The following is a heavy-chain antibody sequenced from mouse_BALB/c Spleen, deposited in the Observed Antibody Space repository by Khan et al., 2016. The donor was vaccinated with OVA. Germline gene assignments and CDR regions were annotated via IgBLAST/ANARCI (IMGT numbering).Heavy chain of an antibody. Sequence: QVQLQQSGAELVKPGASVKLSCKASGYTFTSYYMYWVKQRPGQGLEWIGGINPSDGGTNFNEKFKSKATLTVDKSSSTAYMQLSSLTAEDSAVYYCTRSGWAALAYWGQGTLVTVSA. CDR2: INPSDGGT. V-gene: IGHV1S81*02. D-gene: IGHD1-1*02. J-gene: IGHJ3*01. CDR3: TRSGWAALAY. CDR1: GYTFTSYY.